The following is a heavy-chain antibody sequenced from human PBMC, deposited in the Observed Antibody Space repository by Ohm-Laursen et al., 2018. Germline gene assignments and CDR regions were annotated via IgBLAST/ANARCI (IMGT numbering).Heavy chain of an antibody. CDR2: INSDGRST. D-gene: IGHD2-15*01. Sequence: SLRLSCTASGFTFRRYWMHWGRQAPGKGLVWVSRINSDGRSTSYADSVKGRFTISRDNAKNTLYLQMNSLRAEDTAVYYCARGVFGGYYDYWGQGTLVTVSS. V-gene: IGHV3-74*01. J-gene: IGHJ4*02. CDR3: ARGVFGGYYDY. CDR1: GFTFRRYW.